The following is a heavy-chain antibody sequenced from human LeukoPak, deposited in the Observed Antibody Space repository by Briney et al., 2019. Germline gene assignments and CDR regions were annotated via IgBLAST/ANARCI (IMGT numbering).Heavy chain of an antibody. CDR3: ARSRGGYGDYGSWFDP. J-gene: IGHJ5*02. V-gene: IGHV4-39*07. CDR2: IDYSGRT. D-gene: IGHD3-16*01. Sequence: SETLSLTCSVSGDSISSNNYYWGWIRQPPGKGLEWIGSIDYSGRTFYNPSLKSRVTISVDTSENQFSLTLNSVTAADTAVYYCARSRGGYGDYGSWFDPWGQGILVTVSS. CDR1: GDSISSNNYY.